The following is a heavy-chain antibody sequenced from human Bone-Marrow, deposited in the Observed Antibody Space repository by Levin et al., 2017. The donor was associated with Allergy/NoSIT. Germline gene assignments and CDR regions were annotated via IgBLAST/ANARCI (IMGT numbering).Heavy chain of an antibody. CDR2: IYYSGSP. D-gene: IGHD3-10*01. CDR1: GGSITSYY. V-gene: IGHV4-59*01. CDR3: ARDNFGEIDY. J-gene: IGHJ4*02. Sequence: ASETLSLTCTVSGGSITSYYWSWIRQPPGKELEWIGYIYYSGSPTYNPSLKGRVTISVDTSKNQFSLKLTSVTAADTAMYYCARDNFGEIDYWGQGALVTVSS.